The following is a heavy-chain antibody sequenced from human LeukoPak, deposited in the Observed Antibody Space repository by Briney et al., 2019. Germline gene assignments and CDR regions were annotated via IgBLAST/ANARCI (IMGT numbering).Heavy chain of an antibody. Sequence: GGSLRLSCAASGFTFSSYGMHWVRQAPGKGPEWVAFIRYDGSNKYYADSVKGRFTISRDNSQNTLYLQMNSLRAEDTAVYYCASALRGVVVPAANYYYYMDVWGKGTTVTVSS. V-gene: IGHV3-30*02. CDR1: GFTFSSYG. CDR3: ASALRGVVVPAANYYYYMDV. J-gene: IGHJ6*03. CDR2: IRYDGSNK. D-gene: IGHD2-2*01.